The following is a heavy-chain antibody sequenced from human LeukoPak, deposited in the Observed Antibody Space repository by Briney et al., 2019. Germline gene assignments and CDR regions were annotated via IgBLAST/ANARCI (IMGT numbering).Heavy chain of an antibody. CDR1: GFTFSSYA. CDR3: AKLYDSSGYYEYYFDY. CDR2: ISGSGGST. V-gene: IGHV3-23*01. J-gene: IGHJ4*02. D-gene: IGHD3-22*01. Sequence: GGSLRLSCAASGFTFSSYAMSWVRQAPGKGLEWVSAISGSGGSTYYADSVKGRFTISRDNSKNTLYLQMNSLRAEDTAVYYCAKLYDSSGYYEYYFDYWGQGTLVTVSS.